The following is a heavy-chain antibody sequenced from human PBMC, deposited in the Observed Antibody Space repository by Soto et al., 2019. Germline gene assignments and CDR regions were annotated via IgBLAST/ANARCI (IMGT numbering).Heavy chain of an antibody. CDR2: INHLETT. D-gene: IGHD1-26*01. Sequence: QLQLHESGSGLVKPSQTLSLTCTVSGASITYGNYAWSWIRQTPGKGLEWIGYINHLETTFYNPSFESRLTLSIERAKNRVYLTLNSMSAADRDVYFCARGGGSDSFDYWGQGSLVTVSS. CDR3: ARGGGSDSFDY. J-gene: IGHJ4*02. CDR1: GASITYGNYA. V-gene: IGHV4-30-2*01.